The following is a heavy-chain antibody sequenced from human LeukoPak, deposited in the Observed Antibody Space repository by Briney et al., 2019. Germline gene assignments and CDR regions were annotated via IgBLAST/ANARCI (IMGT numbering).Heavy chain of an antibody. V-gene: IGHV1-69*06. CDR1: GGTFSSYA. CDR2: IIPIFGTA. Sequence: SVKVSCKASGGTFSSYAISWVRQAAGHGLEWMGGIIPIFGTANYAQKFQGRVTITADKSTNTAYMELSSLRSEDTAVYYCASGGVGAFDIWGQGTMVTVSS. J-gene: IGHJ3*02. D-gene: IGHD3-16*01. CDR3: ASGGVGAFDI.